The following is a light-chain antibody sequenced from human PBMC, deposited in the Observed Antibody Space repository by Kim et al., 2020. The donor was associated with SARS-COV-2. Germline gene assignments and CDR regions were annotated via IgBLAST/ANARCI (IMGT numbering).Light chain of an antibody. CDR1: SLRSYY. CDR3: NSRDSSGNHHYV. J-gene: IGLJ1*01. V-gene: IGLV3-19*01. CDR2: GKN. Sequence: SYELTQDPAVSVALGQTVRITCQGDSLRSYYASWYQQKPGQAPVLVIYGKNNRPSGIPDRFSGSSSGNTASLTITGAQAEDEADYYCNSRDSSGNHHYVFGTGTKVTVL.